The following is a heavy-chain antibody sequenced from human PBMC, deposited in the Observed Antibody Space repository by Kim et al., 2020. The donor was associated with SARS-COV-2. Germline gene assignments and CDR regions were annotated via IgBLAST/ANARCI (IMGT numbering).Heavy chain of an antibody. V-gene: IGHV3-33*01. CDR2: IWYDGSNK. D-gene: IGHD3-22*01. Sequence: GGSLRLSCAASGFTFSSYGMHWVRQAPGKGLEWVAVIWYDGSNKYYADSVKGRFTISRDNSKNTLYLQMNSLRAEDTAVYYCARDQSPITMIVPLYPLYYWGQGTLVTVSS. CDR3: ARDQSPITMIVPLYPLYY. CDR1: GFTFSSYG. J-gene: IGHJ4*02.